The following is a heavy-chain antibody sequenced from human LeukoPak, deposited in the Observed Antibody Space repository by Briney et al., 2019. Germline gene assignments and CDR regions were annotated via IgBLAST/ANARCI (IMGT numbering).Heavy chain of an antibody. CDR3: ARFGIEIATTHRGFDY. Sequence: SETLSLTCTVSGGSISSSNYYWGWIRQPPGKGLERIGSIYHSGSTYYNPSLKSRVTISVDTSKNQFSLKLSSVTAADTAVYYCARFGIEIATTHRGFDYWGQRTLVTVSS. J-gene: IGHJ4*02. CDR1: GGSISSSNYY. D-gene: IGHD5-24*01. V-gene: IGHV4-39*01. CDR2: IYHSGST.